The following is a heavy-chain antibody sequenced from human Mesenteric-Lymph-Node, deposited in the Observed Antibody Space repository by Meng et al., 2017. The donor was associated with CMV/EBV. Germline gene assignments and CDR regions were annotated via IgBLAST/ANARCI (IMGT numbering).Heavy chain of an antibody. CDR3: SREVEVPASNWFDP. D-gene: IGHD2-2*01. CDR2: IYYSGST. Sequence: SETLSLTCIVSGGSISSSNYYWGWIRQPPGKGLEWIGNIYYSGSTYYIPSLKSRVTISADTSKNQFSLKLSSVTAADTAVYYCSREVEVPASNWFDPWGQGTLVTVSS. CDR1: GGSISSSNYY. V-gene: IGHV4-39*02. J-gene: IGHJ5*02.